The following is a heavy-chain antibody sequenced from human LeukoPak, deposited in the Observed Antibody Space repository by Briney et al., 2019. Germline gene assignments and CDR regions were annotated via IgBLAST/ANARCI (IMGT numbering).Heavy chain of an antibody. CDR1: GFTFSSYS. J-gene: IGHJ2*01. Sequence: GSLRLSCAASGFTFSSYSMNWVRRAPGKGLEWVSSISSSSSYIYYADSVKGRFTISGDNARNSLYLQMNSLRAEDTAVYYCARDGLAAATLHWCFDVWGRGTLVTVSS. CDR2: ISSSSSYI. D-gene: IGHD6-25*01. CDR3: ARDGLAAATLHWCFDV. V-gene: IGHV3-21*01.